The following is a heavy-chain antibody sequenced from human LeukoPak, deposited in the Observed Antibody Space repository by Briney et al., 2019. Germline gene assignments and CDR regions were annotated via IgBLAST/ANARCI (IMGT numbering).Heavy chain of an antibody. CDR1: GFIFSSYA. CDR3: AKARIGHCSSASCYEGFGS. D-gene: IGHD2-2*01. J-gene: IGHJ4*02. V-gene: IGHV3-23*01. Sequence: PGGSLRLSCAASGFIFSSYAMNWVRQAPVKGLEWVSVMSGTGGATYYADSVKGRFTISRDNSRNTLYLQMNSLRAEDTAVYYCAKARIGHCSSASCYEGFGSWGQGTLVTVSS. CDR2: MSGTGGAT.